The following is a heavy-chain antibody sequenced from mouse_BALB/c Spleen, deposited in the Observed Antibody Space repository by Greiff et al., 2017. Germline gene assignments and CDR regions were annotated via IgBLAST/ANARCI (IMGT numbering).Heavy chain of an antibody. CDR2: IDPETGGT. Sequence: SGAELVRPGASVTLSCKASGYTFTDYEMHWVKQTPVHGLEWIGAIDPETGGTAYNQKFKGKATLTADKSSSTAYMELRSLTSEDSAVYYCIVFAYWGQGTLVTVSA. J-gene: IGHJ3*01. CDR1: GYTFTDYE. CDR3: IVFAY. V-gene: IGHV1-15*01.